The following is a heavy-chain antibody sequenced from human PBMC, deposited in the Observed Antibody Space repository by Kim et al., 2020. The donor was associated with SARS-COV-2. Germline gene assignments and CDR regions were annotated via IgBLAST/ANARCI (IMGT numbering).Heavy chain of an antibody. CDR2: IYPYDFDV. Sequence: GESLKISCQGSGYIFSNYWLAWVRQMPGKGLEWMGIIYPYDFDVKYNPSFEGQVVVSADRSTSTAYLQWDGLKASDTATYYCARPAVNGDQLYYWFFDVWGRGTRVIVSS. CDR3: ARPAVNGDQLYYWFFDV. J-gene: IGHJ2*01. V-gene: IGHV5-51*01. D-gene: IGHD7-27*01. CDR1: GYIFSNYW.